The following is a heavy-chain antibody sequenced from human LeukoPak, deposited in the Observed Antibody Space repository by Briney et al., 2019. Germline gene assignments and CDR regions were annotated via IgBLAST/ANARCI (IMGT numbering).Heavy chain of an antibody. CDR1: GFTFSSYW. CDR3: ARVGRYDYIWGSYREDYFDY. D-gene: IGHD3-16*02. V-gene: IGHV3-74*01. J-gene: IGHJ4*02. Sequence: PGGSLRLSCAASGFTFSSYWMHWVRQAPGKGLVWVSRINSDGSSTSYADSVKGRFTISRDNAKNTLYLQMNNLRAEDTAVYYCARVGRYDYIWGSYREDYFDYWGQGTLVTVSS. CDR2: INSDGSST.